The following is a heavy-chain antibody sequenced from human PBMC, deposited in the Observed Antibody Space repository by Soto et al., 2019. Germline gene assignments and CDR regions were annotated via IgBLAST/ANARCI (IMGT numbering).Heavy chain of an antibody. D-gene: IGHD2-2*01. CDR3: AREGIGEYCSSTSCYYYYYMDV. CDR1: GFTFSSYW. J-gene: IGHJ6*03. Sequence: GGSLRLSCAASGFTFSSYWMHWVRQAPGKGLVWVSRINSDGSSTSYADSVKGRFTISRDNAKNTLYLQMNSLRAEDTAVYYCAREGIGEYCSSTSCYYYYYMDVWGKGTTVTVSS. V-gene: IGHV3-74*01. CDR2: INSDGSST.